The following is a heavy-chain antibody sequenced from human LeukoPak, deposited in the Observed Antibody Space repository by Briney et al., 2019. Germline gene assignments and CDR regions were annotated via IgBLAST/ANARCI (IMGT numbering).Heavy chain of an antibody. Sequence: GGSLRLSCAVSGLTFSNYAMSWVRQAPGKGLEWVSLIGGSGANTFYADSVKGRFTISRDNSKNTLFLQMHSLRAEDTAVYYCAKGMSGSNPYTWFDPWGQGTLVTVSS. D-gene: IGHD1-26*01. CDR3: AKGMSGSNPYTWFDP. CDR1: GLTFSNYA. CDR2: IGGSGANT. V-gene: IGHV3-23*01. J-gene: IGHJ5*02.